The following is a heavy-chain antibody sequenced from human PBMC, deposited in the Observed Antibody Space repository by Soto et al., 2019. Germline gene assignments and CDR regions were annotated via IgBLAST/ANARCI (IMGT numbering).Heavy chain of an antibody. CDR3: AKFLNVVVVPAADGYYYGMDV. V-gene: IGHV3-23*01. CDR2: ISGSGGST. D-gene: IGHD2-2*01. Sequence: GGSLSLSCAASGFTFSSYAMSWVRQAPGKGLEWVSAISGSGGSTYYADSVKGRFTISRDNSKNTLYLQMNSLRAEDTAVYYCAKFLNVVVVPAADGYYYGMDVWGQGTTVTVSS. J-gene: IGHJ6*02. CDR1: GFTFSSYA.